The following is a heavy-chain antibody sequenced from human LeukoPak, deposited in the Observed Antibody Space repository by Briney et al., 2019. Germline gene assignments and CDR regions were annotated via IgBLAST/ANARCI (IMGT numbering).Heavy chain of an antibody. V-gene: IGHV3-7*01. J-gene: IGHJ3*01. Sequence: PGGSLRLSCATSGFIFGTFWVTWVRQAPGGALEWVANIKEDGSERFYVDSVEGRFTISRDNVKNSLDLHMNTLRVEDTAIYYCARGGRTGALDFWGQGAMVTVSS. CDR1: GFIFGTFW. CDR3: ARGGRTGALDF. CDR2: IKEDGSER.